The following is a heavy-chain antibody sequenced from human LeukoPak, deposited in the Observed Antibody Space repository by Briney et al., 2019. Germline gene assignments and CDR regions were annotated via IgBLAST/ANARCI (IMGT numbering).Heavy chain of an antibody. V-gene: IGHV3-30*02. D-gene: IGHD3-9*01. J-gene: IGHJ4*02. CDR3: ATGLTGYYYFDY. Sequence: GGSLRLSCAASGFTFSSHGMHWVRQAPGKGLEWVAFIRYDGSNKYYADSVKGRFTISRDNSKNTLYLQMNSLRGEDTAVYYCATGLTGYYYFDYWGQGTLVTVSS. CDR2: IRYDGSNK. CDR1: GFTFSSHG.